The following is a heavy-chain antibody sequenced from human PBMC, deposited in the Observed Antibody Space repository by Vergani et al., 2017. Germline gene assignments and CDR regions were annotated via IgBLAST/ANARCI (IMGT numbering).Heavy chain of an antibody. V-gene: IGHV4-59*01. CDR3: ARGRYYWYFDR. CDR1: GGSISTYS. CDR2: NYYSGST. J-gene: IGHJ2*01. Sequence: QVQLQESGPGLVKPSEPLSLTCTVSGGSISTYSWSWIRQPPGKGLEWIGYNYYSGSTNYNPSLKGRVTISVETSKNQFSLKLSSVTAADTAVYYCARGRYYWYFDRWGGGTLVTVSS.